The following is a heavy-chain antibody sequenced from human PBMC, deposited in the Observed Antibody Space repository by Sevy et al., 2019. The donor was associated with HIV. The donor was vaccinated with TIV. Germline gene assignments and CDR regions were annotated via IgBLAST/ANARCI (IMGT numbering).Heavy chain of an antibody. CDR2: VYSSGTT. D-gene: IGHD3-16*01. CDR3: ASSPYVLGERPNWYFGL. Sequence: SETLSLTCTVSGGSIDSYYWSWVRQPAGKGLEWIGRVYSSGTTNYNPSLKSRVAMSADKSKNQFSLNLTSVTAADTAVYYCASSPYVLGERPNWYFGLWGRGTLVTVSS. V-gene: IGHV4-4*07. J-gene: IGHJ2*01. CDR1: GGSIDSYY.